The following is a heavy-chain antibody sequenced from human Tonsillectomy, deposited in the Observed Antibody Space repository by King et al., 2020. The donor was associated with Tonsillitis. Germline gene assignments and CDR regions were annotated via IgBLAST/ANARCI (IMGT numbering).Heavy chain of an antibody. CDR2: IYYSGST. Sequence: QLQESGPGLVKPSETLPLTCTVSGGSITSYYWSWIRQPPGKGLEWIGYIYYSGSTKYNPSLKSRVTISVDRSKNQVSLRLSSVTAADTAVYYCARGGAFDLWGQGTMVTVSS. V-gene: IGHV4-59*12. CDR1: GGSITSYY. J-gene: IGHJ3*01. CDR3: ARGGAFDL.